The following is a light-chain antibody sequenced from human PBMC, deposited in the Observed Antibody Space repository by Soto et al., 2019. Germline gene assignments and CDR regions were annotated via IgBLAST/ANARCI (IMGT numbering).Light chain of an antibody. CDR1: SSNIGAGHD. CDR2: GNS. CDR3: HPYDSSLSGSV. V-gene: IGLV1-40*01. Sequence: QAAVTQPPSVSWAPGQRVTISCTGSSSNIGAGHDVHWYQQLPGTAPKLLIYGNSNRPSGVPDRFSGSKSGTSASLAITGLQAEDEPHNYCHPYDSSLSGSVLGTGTKLTVL. J-gene: IGLJ1*01.